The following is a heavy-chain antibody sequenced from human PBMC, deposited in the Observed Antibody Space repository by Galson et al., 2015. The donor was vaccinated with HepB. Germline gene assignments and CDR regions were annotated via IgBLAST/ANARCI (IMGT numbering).Heavy chain of an antibody. CDR3: ARDYVRWLQSYPLY. D-gene: IGHD5-24*01. V-gene: IGHV3-30-3*01. Sequence: SLRLSCAASGFTFSSYAMHWVRQAPGKGLEWVAVISYDGSNKYYADSVKGRFTISRDNSKNTLYLQMNSLRAEDTAVYYCARDYVRWLQSYPLYWGQGTLVTVSS. J-gene: IGHJ4*02. CDR1: GFTFSSYA. CDR2: ISYDGSNK.